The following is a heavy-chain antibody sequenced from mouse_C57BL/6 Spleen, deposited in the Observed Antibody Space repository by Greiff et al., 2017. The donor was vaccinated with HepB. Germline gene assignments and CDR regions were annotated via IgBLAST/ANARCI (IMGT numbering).Heavy chain of an antibody. CDR1: GFSLTSYG. D-gene: IGHD2-3*01. J-gene: IGHJ1*03. V-gene: IGHV2-2*01. CDR3: ARCGYYVDWYFDV. CDR2: IWSGGST. Sequence: VQLQQSGPGLVQPSQSLSITCTVSGFSLTSYGVHWVRQSPGKGLEWLGVIWSGGSTDYNAAFISRLSISKDNSKSQVFFKMNSLKADDTAIYYCARCGYYVDWYFDVWGTGTTVTVSS.